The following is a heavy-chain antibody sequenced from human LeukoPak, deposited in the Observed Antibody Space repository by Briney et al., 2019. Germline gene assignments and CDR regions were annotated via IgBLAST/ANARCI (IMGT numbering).Heavy chain of an antibody. D-gene: IGHD3-22*01. V-gene: IGHV4-30-4*01. CDR1: GGSISSGDYY. Sequence: SETLSLTCTVSGGSISSGDYYWSWIRQPPGKGLEWIGYIYYSGSTYYNPSLKSRVTMSVDTSKNQFSLKLSSVTAADTAVYYCARDRYDSSGYDAFDIWGQGTMVTVSS. J-gene: IGHJ3*02. CDR2: IYYSGST. CDR3: ARDRYDSSGYDAFDI.